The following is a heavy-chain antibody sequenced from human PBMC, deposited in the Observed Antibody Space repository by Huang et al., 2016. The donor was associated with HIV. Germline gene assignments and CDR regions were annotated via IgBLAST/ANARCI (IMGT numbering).Heavy chain of an antibody. D-gene: IGHD1-26*01. V-gene: IGHV3-30*18. CDR2: ISYDGSRE. CDR3: AKDGRGSGTYYDYFEY. J-gene: IGHJ4*02. Sequence: QVQLVESGGGGVQPGRSLRLSCAAFGFTFNKFDMHWVRQAPGKGLEWVAVISYDGSREYHADSVRGRFTISRDNSKNTVHLQMNSLRVEDTAVYYCAKDGRGSGTYYDYFEYWGRGTLVTVSS. CDR1: GFTFNKFD.